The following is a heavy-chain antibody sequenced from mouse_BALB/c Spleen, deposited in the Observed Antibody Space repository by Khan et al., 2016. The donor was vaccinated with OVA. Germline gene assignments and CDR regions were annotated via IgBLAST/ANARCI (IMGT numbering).Heavy chain of an antibody. V-gene: IGHV1-5*01. CDR3: TRGGDSSFAH. CDR1: GYSFTSYL. D-gene: IGHD1-3*01. J-gene: IGHJ3*01. Sequence: VQLMQSGTVLARPGASVKMSCKASGYSFTSYLIYWVKQRPGQGLEWIGGIYPGNSDTSYNQKFKDKVKLTAGTSASTAYMELTSLTNEDSAVYYCTRGGDSSFAHWGQGTLVTVSA. CDR2: IYPGNSDT.